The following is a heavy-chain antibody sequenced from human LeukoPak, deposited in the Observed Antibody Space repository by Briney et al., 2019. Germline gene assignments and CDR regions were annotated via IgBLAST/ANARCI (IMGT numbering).Heavy chain of an antibody. V-gene: IGHV4-39*07. CDR1: GGSISSSSYY. CDR2: IYYSGST. Sequence: PSETLSLTCTVSGGSISSSSYYWGWIRQPPGQGLEWIGSIYYSGSTYYNPSLKSRVTISVDTSKNQFSLKLSSVTAADTAVYYCARVNITMVRGVIITSFDYWGQGTLVTVSS. CDR3: ARVNITMVRGVIITSFDY. D-gene: IGHD3-10*01. J-gene: IGHJ4*02.